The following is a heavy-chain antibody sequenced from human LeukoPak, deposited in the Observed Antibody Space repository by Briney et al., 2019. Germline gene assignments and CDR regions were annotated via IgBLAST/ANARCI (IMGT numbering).Heavy chain of an antibody. V-gene: IGHV4-34*01. Sequence: PSETLSLTCAVYGGSFSGYYWGWIRQPPGKGLEWIGEINHSGSTNYNPSLKSRVTISVDTSKDQFSLKLSSVTAADTAVYYCAREFRGYFDYWGQGTLVTVSS. CDR1: GGSFSGYY. CDR2: INHSGST. J-gene: IGHJ4*02. CDR3: AREFRGYFDY. D-gene: IGHD3-10*01.